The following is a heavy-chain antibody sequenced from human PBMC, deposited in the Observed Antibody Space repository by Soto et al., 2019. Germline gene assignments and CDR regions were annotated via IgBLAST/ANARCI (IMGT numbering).Heavy chain of an antibody. CDR1: GYSFTSYW. D-gene: IGHD6-13*01. CDR3: ALIAAAGYNWFDP. CDR2: IDPSDSYT. J-gene: IGHJ5*02. V-gene: IGHV5-10-1*01. Sequence: GESLKISCKGSGYSFTSYWISWVRQMPGKGLEWMGRIDPSDSYTNYSPSFQGHVTISADKSISTAYLQWSSLKASDTAMYYCALIAAAGYNWFDPWGQGTLVTVSS.